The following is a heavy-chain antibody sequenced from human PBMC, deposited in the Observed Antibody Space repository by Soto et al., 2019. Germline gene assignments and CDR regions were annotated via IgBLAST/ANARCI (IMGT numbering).Heavy chain of an antibody. D-gene: IGHD3-22*01. J-gene: IGHJ4*02. V-gene: IGHV1-18*01. CDR3: ARVYDSSGSYPNDY. CDR1: GYTFTSYG. Sequence: QVQLVQSGAEVKKPGASVKVSCKGSGYTFTSYGISWVRQAPGQGLEWMGWISAYNGNTNYAQKLQGRVTMTTDTSTSTAYMDLRSLRSDDTAAYYCARVYDSSGSYPNDYWGQGTLVTVSS. CDR2: ISAYNGNT.